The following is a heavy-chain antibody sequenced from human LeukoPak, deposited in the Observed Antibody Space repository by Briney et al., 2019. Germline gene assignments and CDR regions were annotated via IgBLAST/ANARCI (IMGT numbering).Heavy chain of an antibody. J-gene: IGHJ6*02. D-gene: IGHD2-2*01. CDR3: AKDQAACSGSSCSSDAMDV. CDR1: GFTFSSYG. V-gene: IGHV3-30*18. CDR2: ISYDGNNK. Sequence: GRSLRVSCAASGFTFSSYGMHWVRQAPGKGLEWVAVISYDGNNKYYADSVKGRFIISRDNSKNTLYLQMSSLRAEETALYYCAKDQAACSGSSCSSDAMDVWGQGTTVTVSS.